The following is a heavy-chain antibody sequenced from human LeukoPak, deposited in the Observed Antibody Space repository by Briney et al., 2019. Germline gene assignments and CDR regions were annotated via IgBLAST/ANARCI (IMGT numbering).Heavy chain of an antibody. CDR3: ARDKWELLGYCYYGMDV. CDR2: ICSSGRTI. CDR1: GFTFSNYE. D-gene: IGHD1-26*01. Sequence: GGSLRLSCAASGFTFSNYEMNWVRQAPGKGLEGVSYICSSGRTIYYADSVRGRFTVSRDNAKNSLFLQMSSLRAEDTAVYYCARDKWELLGYCYYGMDVWGQGTTVTVSS. J-gene: IGHJ6*02. V-gene: IGHV3-48*03.